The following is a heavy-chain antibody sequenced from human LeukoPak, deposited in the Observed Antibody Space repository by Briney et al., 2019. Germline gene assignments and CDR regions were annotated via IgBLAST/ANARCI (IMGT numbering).Heavy chain of an antibody. V-gene: IGHV3-23*01. CDR1: EFTFSRFA. CDR3: AKHLGSHSFLFYYMDV. J-gene: IGHJ6*03. CDR2: LSGSGGAT. Sequence: GGSLRLSCEASEFTFSRFAMSWIRQPPGTGLEWVSTLSGSGGATYYADSVKGRFTTSRDNSKNTLYLQMDNLRADEPDVYYCAKHLGSHSFLFYYMDVWGKGTSVIVSS. D-gene: IGHD2-21*01.